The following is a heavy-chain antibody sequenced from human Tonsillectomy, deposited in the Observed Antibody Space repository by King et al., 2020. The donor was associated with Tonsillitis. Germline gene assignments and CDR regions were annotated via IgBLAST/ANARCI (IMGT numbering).Heavy chain of an antibody. Sequence: VQLVESGAEVKKPGASVKVSCKASGYTFTSYYMHWVRQAPGQGLEWMGIINPSGGSTSYAQKFQGRVTMTRDTYTSTVYLELSSLRSEDTAVYYCATEPAYYYDSSAYYVTWGQGTLVTVSS. CDR2: INPSGGST. D-gene: IGHD3-22*01. J-gene: IGHJ5*02. CDR3: ATEPAYYYDSSAYYVT. V-gene: IGHV1-46*03. CDR1: GYTFTSYY.